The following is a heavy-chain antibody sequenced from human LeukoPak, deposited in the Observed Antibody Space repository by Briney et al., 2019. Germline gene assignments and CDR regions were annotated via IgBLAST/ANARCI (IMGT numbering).Heavy chain of an antibody. J-gene: IGHJ4*02. CDR2: ISRSSTK. CDR1: GFTFSTYS. CDR3: VRVLDY. Sequence: GGSQTLSCLASGFTFSTYSMNWVRQAAGKVREWVSYISRSSTKYYPDSVTGRFTISRDNSKNSLYLQMNSLRAEDTAVYYCVRVLDYWGQGTLVTVSS. V-gene: IGHV3-48*01.